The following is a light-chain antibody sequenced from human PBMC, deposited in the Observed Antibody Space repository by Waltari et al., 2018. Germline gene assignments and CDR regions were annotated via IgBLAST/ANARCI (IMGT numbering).Light chain of an antibody. CDR1: QDISNY. J-gene: IGKJ4*01. Sequence: DMQMTQSPSTLSASVGDRVTITCQASQDISNYLNWYQQKPGKAPKLLIYDASNSETGVPSRFSGSGSGTDFTFTISSLQPEDIATYYCQQYDNLPLTFGGGTKVEIK. V-gene: IGKV1-33*01. CDR2: DAS. CDR3: QQYDNLPLT.